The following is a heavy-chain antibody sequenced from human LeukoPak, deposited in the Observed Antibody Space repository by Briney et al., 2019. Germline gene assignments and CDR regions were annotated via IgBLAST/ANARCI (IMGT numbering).Heavy chain of an antibody. J-gene: IGHJ4*02. CDR2: IYPKNGGT. V-gene: IGHV1-2*02. D-gene: IGHD1-1*01. CDR1: GYTFTVYY. CDR3: LRENWYYDY. Sequence: GASVKVSCKASGYTFTVYYIHWVRQAPGQGLEWIGWIYPKNGGTYYAQNFQGRVTMTRDTSINTSYMELSGLRSDDTAVYYCLRENWYYDYWGQGTLVTVSS.